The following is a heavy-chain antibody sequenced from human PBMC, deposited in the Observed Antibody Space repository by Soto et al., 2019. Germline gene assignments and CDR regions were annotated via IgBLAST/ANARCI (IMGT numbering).Heavy chain of an antibody. D-gene: IGHD5-12*01. CDR2: IIPVFRAP. CDR3: ARDKDRLRLGGNYYITDV. V-gene: IGHV1-69*12. Sequence: QVQLVQSGSEVKKPGSSVKVSCKVSGGTFSTYAISWVRQAPGQGLEWMGGIIPVFRAPDYAQKFQGRVTITADESARTAFMELTGLGFEDTAVYYCARDKDRLRLGGNYYITDVWGQGTTVTVSS. CDR1: GGTFSTYA. J-gene: IGHJ6*02.